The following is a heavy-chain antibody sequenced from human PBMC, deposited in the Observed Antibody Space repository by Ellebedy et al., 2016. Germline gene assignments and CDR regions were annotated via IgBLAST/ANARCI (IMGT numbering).Heavy chain of an antibody. CDR1: GFIFNIAG. Sequence: GGSLRLSXAASGFIFNIAGMTWVRQAPGKGLEWVATIVFSGTATYYSDSVKGRFIISRDNAKNSLFLQMNSLRDEDTAVYYCTRGGLDNSFDVWGQGTMVTVSS. CDR2: IVFSGTAT. V-gene: IGHV3-21*01. CDR3: TRGGLDNSFDV. D-gene: IGHD3-16*01. J-gene: IGHJ3*01.